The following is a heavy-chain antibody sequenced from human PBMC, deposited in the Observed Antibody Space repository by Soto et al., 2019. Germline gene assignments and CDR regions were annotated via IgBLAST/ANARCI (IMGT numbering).Heavy chain of an antibody. V-gene: IGHV4-31*03. D-gene: IGHD2-15*01. CDR1: GGSISSGGYY. Sequence: SETLSLTCTVSGGSISSGGYYWSWIRQHPGKGLEWIGYIYYSGSTYYNPSLKSRVTISVDTSKNQFSLKLSSVTAADTAVYYCARVVVAAITYYYYYYMDVWGKGTTVTVSS. CDR2: IYYSGST. CDR3: ARVVVAAITYYYYYYMDV. J-gene: IGHJ6*03.